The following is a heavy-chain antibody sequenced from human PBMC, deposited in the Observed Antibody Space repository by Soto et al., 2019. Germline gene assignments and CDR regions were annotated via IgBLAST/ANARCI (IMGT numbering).Heavy chain of an antibody. Sequence: QVQLVQSGAEGKKPGSSVKVSCKASGGTFSTYAISWVRQAPGQGLEWMGGIIPIFGTAKYAQKFQGRVTITADESTGTAYMELSSLRSEDTAVYYCAREIFGVILSGGRDAFAIWGQGTMVTVSS. CDR1: GGTFSTYA. D-gene: IGHD3-3*01. CDR3: AREIFGVILSGGRDAFAI. V-gene: IGHV1-69*01. CDR2: IIPIFGTA. J-gene: IGHJ3*02.